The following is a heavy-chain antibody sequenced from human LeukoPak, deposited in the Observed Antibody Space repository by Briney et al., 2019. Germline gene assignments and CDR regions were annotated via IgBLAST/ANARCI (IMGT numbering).Heavy chain of an antibody. J-gene: IGHJ4*02. V-gene: IGHV3-15*05. CDR3: ALRYFDY. CDR2: IKREPDGGTT. CDR1: GFTFSNAW. Sequence: PGGSLRLSCAASGFTFSNAWMSWVRQAPGKGLEWVGRIKREPDGGTTDYAAPVKGRFTISRDDSKNTLYLQMNSLRAEDTAVYYCALRYFDYWGQGTLVTVSS.